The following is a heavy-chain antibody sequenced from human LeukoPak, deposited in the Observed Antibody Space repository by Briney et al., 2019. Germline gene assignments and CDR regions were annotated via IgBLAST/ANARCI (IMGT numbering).Heavy chain of an antibody. CDR2: ISSSSSYI. Sequence: GGSLRLSCAASGFTFSNYAMTWVRQAPGKGLEWVSSISSSSSYIYYADSVKGRFTISRDNAKNSLYLQMNSLRAEDTAVYYCARAKVTKNFDYWGQGTLVTVSS. J-gene: IGHJ4*02. CDR3: ARAKVTKNFDY. CDR1: GFTFSNYA. D-gene: IGHD4-17*01. V-gene: IGHV3-21*01.